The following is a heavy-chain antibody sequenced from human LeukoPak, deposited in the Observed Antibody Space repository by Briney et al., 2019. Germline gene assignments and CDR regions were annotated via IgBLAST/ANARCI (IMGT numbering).Heavy chain of an antibody. Sequence: PGGSLRLSCAASGLTFSSYSMNWVRQAPGKGLEWVSSISSSSNYIYYADSVKGRFTISRDNAKNSPYLQMNSLRAEDTAVYYCARVPHAMVRGVIITEFYFDYWGQGTLVTVSS. CDR3: ARVPHAMVRGVIITEFYFDY. CDR1: GLTFSSYS. CDR2: ISSSSNYI. V-gene: IGHV3-21*01. J-gene: IGHJ4*02. D-gene: IGHD3-10*01.